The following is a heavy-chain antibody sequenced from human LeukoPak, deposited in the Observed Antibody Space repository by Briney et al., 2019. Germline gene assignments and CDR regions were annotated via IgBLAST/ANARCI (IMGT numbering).Heavy chain of an antibody. Sequence: PGGSLRLSCAASGFTFSSYWMSWVRQAPGKGLEWVANIKQDGSEKYYVDSVKGRFTISRDSAKNSLYLQMNSLRAEDTAVYYCAREGAVAVFDYWGQGTLVTVSS. D-gene: IGHD6-19*01. J-gene: IGHJ4*02. CDR3: AREGAVAVFDY. CDR1: GFTFSSYW. CDR2: IKQDGSEK. V-gene: IGHV3-7*05.